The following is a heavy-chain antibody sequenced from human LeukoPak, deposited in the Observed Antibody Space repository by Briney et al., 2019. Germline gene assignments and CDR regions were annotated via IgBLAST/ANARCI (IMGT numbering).Heavy chain of an antibody. D-gene: IGHD3-22*01. CDR2: IRSKAYGGTT. Sequence: GGSLRPSCTASGFTFGDYAMSWFCQAPGKGLEWVGFIRSKAYGGTTEYAASVKGRFTISRDDSKSIAYLQMNSLKTEDTAVYYCTKNDYYDSSGYSVDFWGQGTLVTVSS. J-gene: IGHJ4*02. CDR3: TKNDYYDSSGYSVDF. V-gene: IGHV3-49*03. CDR1: GFTFGDYA.